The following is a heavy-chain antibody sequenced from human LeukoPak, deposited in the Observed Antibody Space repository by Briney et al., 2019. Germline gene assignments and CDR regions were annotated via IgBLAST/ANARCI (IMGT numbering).Heavy chain of an antibody. J-gene: IGHJ1*01. D-gene: IGHD3-22*01. V-gene: IGHV1-69*05. CDR2: IIPIFGTA. CDR3: ATYSSLNRREFQY. CDR1: GGTFSSYA. Sequence: ASVKVSCKASGGTFSSYAISWVRQAPGQGLEWMGGIIPIFGTANYAQKFQGRVTITTDESTSTAYMELSSLRSEDTAVYYCATYSSLNRREFQYWGQGTLLTVSS.